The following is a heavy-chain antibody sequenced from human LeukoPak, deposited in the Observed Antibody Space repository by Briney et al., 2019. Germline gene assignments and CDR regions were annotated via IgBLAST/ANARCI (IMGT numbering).Heavy chain of an antibody. D-gene: IGHD1-26*01. Sequence: GGSLRLSCAASGFTFSSYAMSWVRQAPGKGLEWVAAISGSGGSTYYADSVKGRFTISRDNSKNTLYLQMNSLRAEDTAVYYCAQATDQWEILSYFDYWGQGTLVTVSS. V-gene: IGHV3-23*01. CDR3: AQATDQWEILSYFDY. CDR2: ISGSGGST. CDR1: GFTFSSYA. J-gene: IGHJ4*02.